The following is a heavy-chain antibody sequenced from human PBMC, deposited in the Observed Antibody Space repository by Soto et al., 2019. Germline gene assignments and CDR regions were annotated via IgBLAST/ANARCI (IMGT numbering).Heavy chain of an antibody. J-gene: IGHJ6*02. CDR2: ISSSSSYI. CDR3: ARDRDYGSGSYPRGYYYYGMDV. D-gene: IGHD3-10*01. V-gene: IGHV3-21*01. Sequence: EVQLVESGGGLVKPGGSLRLSCAASGFTFSSYSMNWVRQAPGKGLEWVSSISSSSSYIYYADSVKGRFTISRDNAKNSLYPQINSLSAEETAVYYCARDRDYGSGSYPRGYYYYGMDVWGQGTTVTVS. CDR1: GFTFSSYS.